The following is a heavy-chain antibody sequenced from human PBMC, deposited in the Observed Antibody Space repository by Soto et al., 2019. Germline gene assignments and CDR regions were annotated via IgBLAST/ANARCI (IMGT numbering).Heavy chain of an antibody. Sequence: EVQLLESGGGLVQPGGSLRLSCAASGFTFSSYAMSWVRQAPGKGLEWVSAISGSGGSTYYADSVKGRFTISRDNSKNTLYLQMNSLRAEDTAVYYCAKEKARNERGYSGYDHAKEDDYWGQGTLVTVSS. CDR2: ISGSGGST. CDR3: AKEKARNERGYSGYDHAKEDDY. D-gene: IGHD5-12*01. V-gene: IGHV3-23*01. J-gene: IGHJ4*02. CDR1: GFTFSSYA.